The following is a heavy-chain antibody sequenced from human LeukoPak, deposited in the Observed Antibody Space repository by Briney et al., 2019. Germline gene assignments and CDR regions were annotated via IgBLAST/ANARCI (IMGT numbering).Heavy chain of an antibody. CDR2: IRYDGSHK. D-gene: IGHD2-8*02. CDR3: ATYRQVLLPFES. V-gene: IGHV3-30*02. Sequence: GGSLRLSCEASGFAFSNYGMHWVRQAPGKGLEWVAFIRYDGSHKYYADSVKGRFTISRDNSRNTLYLQMNSLRAEDTAIYYCATYRQVLLPFESWGQGTLVTVSS. CDR1: GFAFSNYG. J-gene: IGHJ4*02.